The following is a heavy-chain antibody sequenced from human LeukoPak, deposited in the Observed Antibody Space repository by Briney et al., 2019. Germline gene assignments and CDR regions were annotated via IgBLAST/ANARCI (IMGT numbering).Heavy chain of an antibody. CDR3: ARVSCTTTSCPGWFDP. CDR1: GGSISDYY. CDR2: IYYSGNT. V-gene: IGHV4-59*01. J-gene: IGHJ5*02. D-gene: IGHD2-2*01. Sequence: PSETLSLTCTVSGGSISDYYWSWVRQPPGKGLEWIGYIYYSGNTNYNPSLKSRVAISVDTSKNQFSLRLSSMTAADTAVYLCARVSCTTTSCPGWFDPWGQGTLVTVSS.